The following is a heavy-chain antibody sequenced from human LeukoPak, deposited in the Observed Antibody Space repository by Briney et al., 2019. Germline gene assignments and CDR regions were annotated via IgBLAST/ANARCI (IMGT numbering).Heavy chain of an antibody. Sequence: GGSLRLSCAASGFIFSDYGMHWVRQAPGKGLEWVAVIWNNGNNRYADSVRGRFTISRDDSKNTLYLQMNSLRAEDTAVYYCAREAEYYYDSSGYLYYYGMDVWGQGTTVTVSS. CDR2: IWNNGNNR. CDR3: AREAEYYYDSSGYLYYYGMDV. V-gene: IGHV3-33*01. D-gene: IGHD3-22*01. CDR1: GFIFSDYG. J-gene: IGHJ6*02.